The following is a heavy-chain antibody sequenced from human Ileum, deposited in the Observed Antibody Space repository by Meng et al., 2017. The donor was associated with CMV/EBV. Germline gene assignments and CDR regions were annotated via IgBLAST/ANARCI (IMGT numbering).Heavy chain of an antibody. D-gene: IGHD3-3*01. CDR3: ENGFWSGPPTES. V-gene: IGHV3-30*02. J-gene: IGHJ5*02. CDR2: VHHDDSGK. CDR1: GFIFSSHG. Sequence: GESLKSSCAASGFIFSSHGMHWVRQAPGKGLEWVAFVHHDDSGKFYGDSVKGRFTISRDNSNNALYVQMKSLTTEDTAVYYCENGFWSGPPTESWAQGTLVTVSS.